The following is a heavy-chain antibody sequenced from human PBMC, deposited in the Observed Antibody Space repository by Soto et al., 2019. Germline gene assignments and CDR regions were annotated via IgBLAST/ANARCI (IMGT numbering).Heavy chain of an antibody. V-gene: IGHV3-53*01. D-gene: IGHD6-25*01. CDR3: AIDRSDSSRADSFDI. Sequence: PGGSLRLSCAVSGFSVSNTYMSWVRQAPGKGLEWISVIYRGRATYYADSVKGRFTISRDDSRNTVYLQMNSLTTEDTAVYFCAIDRSDSSRADSFDIWGQGTRVTVSS. CDR2: IYRGRAT. CDR1: GFSVSNTY. J-gene: IGHJ3*02.